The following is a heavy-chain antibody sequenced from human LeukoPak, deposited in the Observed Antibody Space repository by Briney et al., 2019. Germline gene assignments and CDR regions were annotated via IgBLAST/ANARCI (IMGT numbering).Heavy chain of an antibody. CDR2: MNPNSGNT. V-gene: IGHV1-8*01. Sequence: ASVKVSCKASGYTFTSYDINWVRQATGQGLEWMGWMNPNSGNTGYAQKFQGRVTMTRNTSISTAYMELSSLRSEDTAVYYCATDIVVVPAARAPTNYFDYWGQGTLVTVPS. D-gene: IGHD2-2*01. CDR3: ATDIVVVPAARAPTNYFDY. CDR1: GYTFTSYD. J-gene: IGHJ4*02.